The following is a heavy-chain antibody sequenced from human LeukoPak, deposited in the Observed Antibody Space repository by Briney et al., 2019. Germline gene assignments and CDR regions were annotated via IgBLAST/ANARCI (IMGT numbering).Heavy chain of an antibody. J-gene: IGHJ6*02. CDR3: ASYGGNSRYYYGMDV. CDR1: GGSFSGYY. CDR2: INHSGST. D-gene: IGHD4-23*01. V-gene: IGHV4-34*01. Sequence: SETLSLTCAVYGGSFSGYYWSWIRQPPGKGLEWIGEINHSGSTNYNPSLKSRVTISVDTSKNQFSLKLSSVTAADTAVYYCASYGGNSRYYYGMDVWGQGTTVTVSS.